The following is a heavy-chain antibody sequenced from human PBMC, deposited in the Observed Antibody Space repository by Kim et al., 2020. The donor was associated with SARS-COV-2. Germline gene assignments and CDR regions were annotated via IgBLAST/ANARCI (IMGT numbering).Heavy chain of an antibody. J-gene: IGHJ3*02. D-gene: IGHD3-3*01. Sequence: GGSLRLSCAASGFTFSDYYMSWIRQAPGKGLEWVSYISSSGSTIYYADSVKGRFTISRDNAKNSLYLQMNSLRAEDTAVYYCARALGRGFLEWFDAFDIWGQGTMVTVSS. V-gene: IGHV3-11*01. CDR2: ISSSGSTI. CDR1: GFTFSDYY. CDR3: ARALGRGFLEWFDAFDI.